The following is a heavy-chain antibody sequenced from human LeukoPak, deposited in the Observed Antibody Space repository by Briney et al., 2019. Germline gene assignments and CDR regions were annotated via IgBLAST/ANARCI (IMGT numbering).Heavy chain of an antibody. CDR1: GFTFSSYA. J-gene: IGHJ4*02. CDR3: AGEYCGGDCYSDY. D-gene: IGHD2-21*02. CDR2: ISSNVGST. V-gene: IGHV3-64*01. Sequence: GRSLRLSCAASGFTFSSYAMHWVRQAPGKGLEYVSAISSNVGSTYYANSVKGRFTISRNNYKNTLYLQMGSLRAADLAVYYCAGEYCGGDCYSDYWGQGTLVTVSS.